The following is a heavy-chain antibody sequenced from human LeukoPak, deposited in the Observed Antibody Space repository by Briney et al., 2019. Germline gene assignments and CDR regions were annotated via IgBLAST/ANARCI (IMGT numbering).Heavy chain of an antibody. CDR3: ATDNPAAIDNDYYGRDV. J-gene: IGHJ6*02. V-gene: IGHV3-53*01. CDR2: IYSGGST. Sequence: PGGSLRLSCAASGFTVSSNYMSWVRQAPGKGLEWVSVIYSGGSTYYADSVKGRFTISRDNSKNTLYLQMNSLRAESRAVYYCATDNPAAIDNDYYGRDVGDQGPRVPVSS. CDR1: GFTVSSNY. D-gene: IGHD6-25*01.